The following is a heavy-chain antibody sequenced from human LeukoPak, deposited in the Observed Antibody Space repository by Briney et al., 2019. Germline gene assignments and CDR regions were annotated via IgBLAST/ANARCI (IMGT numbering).Heavy chain of an antibody. Sequence: GESLKISCKGSGYSFTNYWIGWVRQMLGKGLEWMGIIYLGDSDTSYSPSFQGQVTISADKSISTAYLQWSSLKASDTAMYYCARSQWTYYPADYWGQGTLVTVSS. V-gene: IGHV5-51*01. D-gene: IGHD1-26*01. CDR1: GYSFTNYW. CDR2: IYLGDSDT. J-gene: IGHJ4*02. CDR3: ARSQWTYYPADY.